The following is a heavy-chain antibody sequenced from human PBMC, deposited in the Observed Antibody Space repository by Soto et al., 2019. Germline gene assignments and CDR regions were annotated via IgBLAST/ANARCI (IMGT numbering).Heavy chain of an antibody. CDR2: INAGNGNT. CDR1: GYTFTSYA. V-gene: IGHV1-3*05. J-gene: IGHJ5*02. Sequence: QVQLVQSGAEEKKPGASVKVSCKASGYTFTSYAMHWVRQAPGQRLEWMGWINAGNGNTKYSQKFQGRVTITRDTSASTAYMELSSLRSEDTAVYYCARGVDIVLVPAASPTWFDPWGQGTLVTVSS. CDR3: ARGVDIVLVPAASPTWFDP. D-gene: IGHD2-2*03.